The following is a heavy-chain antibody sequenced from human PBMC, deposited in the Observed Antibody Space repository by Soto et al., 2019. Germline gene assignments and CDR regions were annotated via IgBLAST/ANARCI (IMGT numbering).Heavy chain of an antibody. Sequence: QVQLVQSGAEVKKPGASVKVSCKASGYTFTSYGISWVRQAPGQGLEWMGWISAYNGNTNYAQKRQGRVTMTTDTSTRIAYMEMRSLRSDDTAVYYCARNPSYDDFWSGYYTSFDYWGQGTLVTVSS. CDR3: ARNPSYDDFWSGYYTSFDY. CDR1: GYTFTSYG. V-gene: IGHV1-18*01. J-gene: IGHJ4*02. CDR2: ISAYNGNT. D-gene: IGHD3-3*01.